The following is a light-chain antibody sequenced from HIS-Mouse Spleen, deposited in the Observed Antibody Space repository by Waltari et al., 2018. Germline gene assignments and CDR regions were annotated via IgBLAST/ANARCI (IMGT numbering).Light chain of an antibody. J-gene: IGLJ2*01. CDR3: QVWDSSSDHVV. Sequence: SYVLTQPPSVSVAPGKTARITCGGNNIGSKSVPWYQQKPGQAPVLVVYADSDRPSGIPEGFSGSNSGNTATLTISRVEAGDEADYYCQVWDSSSDHVVFGGGTKLTVL. V-gene: IGLV3-21*03. CDR1: NIGSKS. CDR2: ADS.